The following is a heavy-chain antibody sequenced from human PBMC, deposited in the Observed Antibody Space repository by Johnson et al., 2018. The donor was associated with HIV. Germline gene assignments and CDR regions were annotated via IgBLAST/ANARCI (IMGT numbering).Heavy chain of an antibody. CDR2: ITSTADGGTT. CDR3: ARGGVYSSGWYWHWLITSLFDI. CDR1: GVTFRKFA. D-gene: IGHD6-19*01. V-gene: IGHV3-49*04. Sequence: MMLVESGGGLIQPGRSLRLSCTGSGVTFRKFAMGWVRRAPGKGLEWIGFITSTADGGTTQYAASVRGRFTISRDDSKSIAYLQLNSLRAEDTAVYYCARGGVYSSGWYWHWLITSLFDIWGQGTMVTVSS. J-gene: IGHJ3*02.